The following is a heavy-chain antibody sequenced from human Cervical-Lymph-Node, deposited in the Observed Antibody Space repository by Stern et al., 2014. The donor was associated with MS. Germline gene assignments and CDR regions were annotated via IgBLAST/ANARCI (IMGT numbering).Heavy chain of an antibody. J-gene: IGHJ6*02. V-gene: IGHV1-69*01. CDR1: GGTFSSYA. CDR2: IITIFGTA. Sequence: MQLVESGAEVKKPGSSVKVSCKASGGTFSSYAISWVRQAPGQGLEWMGGIITIFGTANYAQKFQGRVTITADESTSTAYMELSSLRSEDTAVYYCARDKRGYSYGPYYYYYGMDVWGQGTTVTVSS. CDR3: ARDKRGYSYGPYYYYYGMDV. D-gene: IGHD5-18*01.